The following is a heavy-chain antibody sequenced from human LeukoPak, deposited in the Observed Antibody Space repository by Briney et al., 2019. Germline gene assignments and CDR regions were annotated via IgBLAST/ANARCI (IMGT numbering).Heavy chain of an antibody. J-gene: IGHJ4*02. CDR3: ARDTPSSGWYGPPTDY. V-gene: IGHV1-2*02. CDR1: GYTFTGYY. CDR2: INPNSGGT. D-gene: IGHD6-19*01. Sequence: GASVKVSCKASGYTFTGYYMHWVRQAPGQGLEWMGWINPNSGGTNYAQKFQGRVTMTRDTSISTAYMELSRLRSDDTAVYYCARDTPSSGWYGPPTDYWGQGTLVTVSS.